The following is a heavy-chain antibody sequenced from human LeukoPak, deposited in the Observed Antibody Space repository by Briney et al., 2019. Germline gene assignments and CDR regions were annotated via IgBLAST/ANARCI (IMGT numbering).Heavy chain of an antibody. V-gene: IGHV1-2*07. CDR2: VNPNSGGT. D-gene: IGHD4-17*01. J-gene: IGHJ4*02. CDR1: GYTFTGYY. CDR3: ARDTIVGDYERPLDY. Sequence: ASVKVSCMASGYTFTGYYMHWVRQAPGQGLEWMGWVNPNSGGTNYAHEFQGRVTMTRDTSISTAYMELTRLTSDDPAVYYCARDTIVGDYERPLDYWGQGTLVTVSS.